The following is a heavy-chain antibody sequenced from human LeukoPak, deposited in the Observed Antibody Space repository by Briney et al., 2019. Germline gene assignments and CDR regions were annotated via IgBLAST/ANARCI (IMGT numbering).Heavy chain of an antibody. D-gene: IGHD4-17*01. Sequence: GGSLRLSCAASGFIFSNYGMHWVRQAPGKGLEWVAVISYDGSNKYYADSVKGRFTISRDNSKNTLYLQMNSLKTEDTAVYYCTTIDYGDSDYWGQGTLVTVSS. V-gene: IGHV3-30*03. CDR2: ISYDGSNK. CDR1: GFIFSNYG. J-gene: IGHJ4*02. CDR3: TTIDYGDSDY.